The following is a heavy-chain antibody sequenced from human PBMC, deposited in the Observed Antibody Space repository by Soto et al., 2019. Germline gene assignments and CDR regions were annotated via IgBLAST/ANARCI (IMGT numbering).Heavy chain of an antibody. Sequence: VASVKVSCKASGYTFTSYYMHWVRQAPGQGLEWMGWISAYNGNTNYAQKLQGRVTMTTDTSTSTAHMELRSLRSDDTAVYYCARSFSHKDAFDIWGQGTMVTVSS. CDR1: GYTFTSYY. V-gene: IGHV1-18*04. J-gene: IGHJ3*02. D-gene: IGHD3-3*01. CDR2: ISAYNGNT. CDR3: ARSFSHKDAFDI.